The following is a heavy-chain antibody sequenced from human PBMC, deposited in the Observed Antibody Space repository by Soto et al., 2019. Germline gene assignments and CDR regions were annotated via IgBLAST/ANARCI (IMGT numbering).Heavy chain of an antibody. Sequence: QVQLVQSGAEVKKPGASVKVSCKASGYTFTSYAMHWVRQAPGQRLEWMGWINAGNGNTKYLQKFQGRVTITRDTSASTAYMELSSLRSEDTAVYYCARSIVVVTAADYWGQGTLVTVSS. CDR2: INAGNGNT. CDR3: ARSIVVVTAADY. D-gene: IGHD2-21*02. CDR1: GYTFTSYA. J-gene: IGHJ4*02. V-gene: IGHV1-3*01.